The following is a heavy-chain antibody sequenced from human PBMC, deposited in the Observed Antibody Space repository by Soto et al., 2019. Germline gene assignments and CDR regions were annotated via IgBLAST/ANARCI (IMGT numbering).Heavy chain of an antibody. D-gene: IGHD5-12*01. CDR3: ARDRGGDGYDPAFVLYYYYGMDV. CDR1: GFTFSSYS. V-gene: IGHV3-21*01. CDR2: ISSSSSYI. J-gene: IGHJ6*02. Sequence: GGSLRLSCAASGFTFSSYSMNWVRQAPGKGLEWVSSISSSSSYIYYADSVKGRFTISRDNTKNSLYLQMNSLRAEDTAVYYCARDRGGDGYDPAFVLYYYYGMDVWGQGTTVTVSS.